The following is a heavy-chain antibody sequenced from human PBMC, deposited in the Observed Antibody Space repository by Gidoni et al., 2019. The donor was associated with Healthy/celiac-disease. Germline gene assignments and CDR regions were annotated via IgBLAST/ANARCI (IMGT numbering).Heavy chain of an antibody. Sequence: EVQLVEAGGGVVQPGGSLRLACAAAGFTFSSYWMSWVRQGPGKGLVCVTNIKQDGSEKYYLDSVTGRFSISRDNAKNSLYLPMNSLGAEGTAVYFCARGARMGGWGQGTLVTVSS. D-gene: IGHD3-16*01. CDR2: IKQDGSEK. CDR3: ARGARMGG. J-gene: IGHJ4*02. CDR1: GFTFSSYW. V-gene: IGHV3-7*03.